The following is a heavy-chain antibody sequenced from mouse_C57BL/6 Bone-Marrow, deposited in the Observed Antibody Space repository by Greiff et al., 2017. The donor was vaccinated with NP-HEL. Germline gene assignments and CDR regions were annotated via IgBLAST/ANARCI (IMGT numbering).Heavy chain of an antibody. D-gene: IGHD1-1*01. CDR2: IYPGSGST. CDR3: ARNYYGSSPYWYFDV. J-gene: IGHJ1*03. Sequence: QVQLQQPGAELVKPGASVKMSCKASGYTFTSYWITWVKQRPGQGLEWIGDIYPGSGSTNYNEKFKSKATLTVDKSSSTAYMQLSSLTSEDSAVYYCARNYYGSSPYWYFDVWGTGTTVTVSS. CDR1: GYTFTSYW. V-gene: IGHV1-55*01.